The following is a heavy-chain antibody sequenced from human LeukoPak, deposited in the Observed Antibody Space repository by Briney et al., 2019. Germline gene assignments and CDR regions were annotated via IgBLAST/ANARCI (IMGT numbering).Heavy chain of an antibody. CDR3: ARGRGYSYGSYYYFDY. CDR2: IYYSGST. CDR1: GGSISSSSYY. D-gene: IGHD5-18*01. V-gene: IGHV4-39*07. Sequence: SETLSLTCTVSGGSISSSSYYWGWIRQPPGKWLEWIGSIYYSGSTYYNPSLKSRVTISVDTSKNQFSLKLSSVTAADTAVYYCARGRGYSYGSYYYFDYWGQGTLVTVSS. J-gene: IGHJ4*02.